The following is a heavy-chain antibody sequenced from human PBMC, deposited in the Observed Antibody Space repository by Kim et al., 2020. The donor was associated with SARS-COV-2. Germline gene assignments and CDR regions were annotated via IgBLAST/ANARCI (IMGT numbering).Heavy chain of an antibody. D-gene: IGHD3-16*01. V-gene: IGHV3-7*01. CDR2: ISQDGSQK. J-gene: IGHJ5*02. CDR1: GFTISAYW. CDR3: VGDRGWFDP. Sequence: GGSLRLSCAASGFTISAYWMRWLRQAPGKGLESVATISQDGSQKYYVNSVRGRFTISRDNDNAKNSVDLQMNSLRPADTAVYYCVGDRGWFDPWGQGTLV.